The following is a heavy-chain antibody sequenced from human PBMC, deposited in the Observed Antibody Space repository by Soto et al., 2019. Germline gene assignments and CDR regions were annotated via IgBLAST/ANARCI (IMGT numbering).Heavy chain of an antibody. CDR3: ARPTVTTEMDY. D-gene: IGHD4-17*01. CDR2: ISAYNGNT. J-gene: IGHJ4*02. Sequence: VRXXXXXGXEWMGWISAYNGNTNYAQKLQGRVTMTTDTSTSTAYMELRSLRSDDTAVYYCARPTVTTEMDYWGQGTLVTVSS. V-gene: IGHV1-18*01.